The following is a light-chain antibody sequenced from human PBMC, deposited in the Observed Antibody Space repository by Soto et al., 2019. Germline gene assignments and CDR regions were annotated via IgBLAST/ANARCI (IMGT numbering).Light chain of an antibody. V-gene: IGKV3-20*01. J-gene: IGKJ1*01. CDR2: GAS. CDR1: QSIGSN. Sequence: EIVLTQSPGTLSLSPGERATLSCRASQSIGSNLAWYQQKPGQAPRLLIYGASTRATGIPARFSGSGSGTEFTLTISRLEPEDFAVYYCQQYGSSPPWTFGQGTKVDIK. CDR3: QQYGSSPPWT.